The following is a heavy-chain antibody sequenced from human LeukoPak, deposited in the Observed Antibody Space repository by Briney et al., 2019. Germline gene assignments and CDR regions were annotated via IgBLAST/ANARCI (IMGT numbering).Heavy chain of an antibody. Sequence: SVKVSCMASGGTSNSHAISWVRQAPGQGLEWMGRIIPNLGTTNRPQTFQDRVTLTAETSTHTAYMEVTRLTSDHTDVYYCATTDDGGGYQGGDFFDVWGQGILVTVAT. V-gene: IGHV1-69*04. CDR3: ATTDDGGGYQGGDFFDV. D-gene: IGHD3-16*01. J-gene: IGHJ4*02. CDR2: IIPNLGTT. CDR1: GGTSNSHA.